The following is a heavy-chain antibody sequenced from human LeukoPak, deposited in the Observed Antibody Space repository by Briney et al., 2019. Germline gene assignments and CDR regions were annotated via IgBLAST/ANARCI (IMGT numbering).Heavy chain of an antibody. D-gene: IGHD6-19*01. V-gene: IGHV1-46*01. Sequence: ASVKVSCKASGYTFTSYYMHWVRQAPGQGLEWMGIINPSGGSTSYAQKFQGRVTMTRDTSTSTVYMELSSLRSEDTAVYYCARVSSGWYSVSALYYWGQGTLVTVSS. CDR3: ARVSSGWYSVSALYY. CDR1: GYTFTSYY. CDR2: INPSGGST. J-gene: IGHJ4*02.